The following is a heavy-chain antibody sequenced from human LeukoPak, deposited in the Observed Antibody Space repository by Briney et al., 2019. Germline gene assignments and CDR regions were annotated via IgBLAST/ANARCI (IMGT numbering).Heavy chain of an antibody. Sequence: GASVKVSCKASGYTFTSYDINWVRQATGQGLEWMGWMNPNSGNTGYAQKFQGRVTMTRNTSISTAYMELSSLRSEDTAVYYCARNGYSYGLYYYYYMDVWGKGTTVTVSS. J-gene: IGHJ6*03. CDR2: MNPNSGNT. D-gene: IGHD5-18*01. V-gene: IGHV1-8*01. CDR1: GYTFTSYD. CDR3: ARNGYSYGLYYYYYMDV.